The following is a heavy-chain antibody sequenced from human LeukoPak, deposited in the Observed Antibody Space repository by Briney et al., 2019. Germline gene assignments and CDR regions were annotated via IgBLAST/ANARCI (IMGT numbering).Heavy chain of an antibody. V-gene: IGHV3-23*01. CDR2: LSGRGGST. Sequence: GGSLRLSCAASGFTFSSYAMSWVRQAPGKGLEWVSGLSGRGGSTYYADSVKGRFTISRDNSKNTLYLQMNSLRAEDTAVYYCAKGDSFLLTYYDYWGQGTLVTVSS. J-gene: IGHJ4*02. D-gene: IGHD2/OR15-2a*01. CDR1: GFTFSSYA. CDR3: AKGDSFLLTYYDY.